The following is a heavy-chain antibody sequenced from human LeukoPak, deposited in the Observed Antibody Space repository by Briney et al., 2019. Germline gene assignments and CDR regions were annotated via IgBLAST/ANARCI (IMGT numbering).Heavy chain of an antibody. V-gene: IGHV4-34*01. CDR1: GGSFSGYF. CDR3: ARVPTTVTPFKNYYYGMDV. CDR2: INQGRST. D-gene: IGHD4-17*01. Sequence: SETLSLTCAVYGGSFSGYFWNWIRQPPGKGLEWIGEINQGRSTNYNPSLKSRVTISVDTSKNQFSLNLSSVTAADTAVYYCARVPTTVTPFKNYYYGMDVWGQGTTVTVSS. J-gene: IGHJ6*02.